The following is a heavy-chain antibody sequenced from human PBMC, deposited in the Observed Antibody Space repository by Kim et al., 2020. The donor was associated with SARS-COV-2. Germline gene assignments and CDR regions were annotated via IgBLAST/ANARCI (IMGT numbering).Heavy chain of an antibody. CDR2: ISYDGSNK. CDR3: AGYGDYLDY. CDR1: GFTFSSYG. Sequence: GGSLRLSCAASGFTFSSYGMHWVRQAPGKGLEWVAVISYDGSNKYYADSVKGRFTISRDNSKKTLYLQMNSLRADDTAVYYCAGYGDYLDYWGQGTLVTVSS. V-gene: IGHV3-30*03. J-gene: IGHJ4*02. D-gene: IGHD4-17*01.